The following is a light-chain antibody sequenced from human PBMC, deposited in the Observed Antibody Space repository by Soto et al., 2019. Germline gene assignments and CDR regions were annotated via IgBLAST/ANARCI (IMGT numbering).Light chain of an antibody. V-gene: IGLV1-51*02. J-gene: IGLJ3*02. CDR3: GTWDSSLSAVV. CDR2: ENN. CDR1: SSNIGNNY. Sequence: QAVVTQPPSVSAAPGQEVTMSCSGSSSNIGNNYVSWYQQLPGTAPKLLIYENNRRPSGIPDRFSGSKSGTSATLGITGLQTGDEADYYCGTWDSSLSAVVFGGGTKLTVL.